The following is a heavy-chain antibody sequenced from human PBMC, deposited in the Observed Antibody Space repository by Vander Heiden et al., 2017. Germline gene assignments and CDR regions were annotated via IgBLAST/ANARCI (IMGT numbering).Heavy chain of an antibody. CDR1: GYSISSGYY. Sequence: VQLQESGPGLVKPSETLSLTCAVSGYSISSGYYWGWIRQPPGKGLEWIGSIYHSGSTYYNPSLKSRVTISVDTSKNQFSLKLSSVTAADTAVYYCARGLGSGYAFDIWGQGTMVTVSS. D-gene: IGHD1-26*01. V-gene: IGHV4-38-2*01. CDR3: ARGLGSGYAFDI. J-gene: IGHJ3*02. CDR2: IYHSGST.